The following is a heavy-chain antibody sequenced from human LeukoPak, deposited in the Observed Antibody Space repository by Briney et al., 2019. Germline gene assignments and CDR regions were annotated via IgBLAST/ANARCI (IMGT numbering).Heavy chain of an antibody. CDR2: ISTSSSTI. CDR1: GFTFNYY. CDR3: ARDSRGAFDI. D-gene: IGHD3-10*01. V-gene: IGHV3-11*01. Sequence: GGSLRLSCAASGFTFNYYISWIRQAPGKGLEWLSYISTSSSTIYYADSMKGRFTISRDDAKNSLYLQMNSLRAEDTAVYYCARDSRGAFDIWGQGTMVTVSS. J-gene: IGHJ3*02.